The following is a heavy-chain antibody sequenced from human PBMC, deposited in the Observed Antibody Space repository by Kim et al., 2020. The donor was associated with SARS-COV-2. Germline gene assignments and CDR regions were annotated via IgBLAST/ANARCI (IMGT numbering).Heavy chain of an antibody. J-gene: IGHJ3*02. Sequence: SVKGRFTISRDNAKNSLYLQMNSLRAEDTAVYYCASHIMITFGGEPAFDIWGQGTMVTVSS. D-gene: IGHD3-16*01. V-gene: IGHV3-11*01. CDR3: ASHIMITFGGEPAFDI.